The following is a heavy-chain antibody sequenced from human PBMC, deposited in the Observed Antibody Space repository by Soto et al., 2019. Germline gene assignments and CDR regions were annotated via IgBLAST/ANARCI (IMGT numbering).Heavy chain of an antibody. D-gene: IGHD1-26*01. CDR3: PSDPLNSGYFDP. Sequence: QVQLVESGGGVVQPGRSLRLSCAASGFIFSSYTLHWVRQAPGKGLEWVALISYDGNGKYYTDSVKGRFTISRENSKNTLYLQLNGLRDEDTAVYYCPSDPLNSGYFDPGGQGTLVTFSS. CDR2: ISYDGNGK. J-gene: IGHJ4*02. CDR1: GFIFSSYT. V-gene: IGHV3-30-3*01.